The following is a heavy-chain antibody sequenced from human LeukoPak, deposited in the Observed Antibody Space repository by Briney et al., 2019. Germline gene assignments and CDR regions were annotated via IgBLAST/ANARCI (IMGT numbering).Heavy chain of an antibody. V-gene: IGHV3-9*01. Sequence: GRSLPLSCAASGFPFDDYAMHWVRQAPGKGLEWVSGISWNSGSIGYADSVKGRFTISRDNAKNSLYLQMNSLRAEDTALYYCAKDRTDCSGGSCYSLYYYYYMDVWGKGTTVTVSS. CDR2: ISWNSGSI. D-gene: IGHD2-15*01. J-gene: IGHJ6*03. CDR1: GFPFDDYA. CDR3: AKDRTDCSGGSCYSLYYYYYMDV.